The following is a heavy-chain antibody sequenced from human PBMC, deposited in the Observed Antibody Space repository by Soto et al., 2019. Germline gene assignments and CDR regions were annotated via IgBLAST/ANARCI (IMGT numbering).Heavy chain of an antibody. CDR3: ASYGSGSYYSAFDI. J-gene: IGHJ3*02. CDR1: GYTFTSYY. CDR2: MNPNSGNT. Sequence: ASVNVSCKASGYTFTSYYINWVRQATGQGLEWMGWMNPNSGNTGYAQKFQGRVTMTRNTSISTAYMELSSLRSEDTAVYYCASYGSGSYYSAFDIWGQGTMVTVSS. V-gene: IGHV1-8*01. D-gene: IGHD3-10*01.